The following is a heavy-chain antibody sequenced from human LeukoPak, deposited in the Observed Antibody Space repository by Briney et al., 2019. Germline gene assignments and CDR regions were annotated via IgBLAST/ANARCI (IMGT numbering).Heavy chain of an antibody. CDR3: ARGGYQHYALVDY. V-gene: IGHV3-11*05. CDR1: GFTFTDYY. J-gene: IGHJ4*02. Sequence: SGRSLRLSCAAAGFTFTDYYMSWVSQAARKGLEWDSHISSSGTFTNYGDYVKGRFAISRDNAGNTLHLQMNSLRAEDSAMYYCARGGYQHYALVDYWGQGTLATVSS. CDR2: ISSSGTFT. D-gene: IGHD5-12*01.